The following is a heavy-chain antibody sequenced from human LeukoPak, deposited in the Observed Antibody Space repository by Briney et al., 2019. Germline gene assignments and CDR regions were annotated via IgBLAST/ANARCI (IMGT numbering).Heavy chain of an antibody. CDR1: GFSFSGYS. J-gene: IGHJ4*02. CDR3: ARGRGCSSMSCYPDY. D-gene: IGHD2-2*01. V-gene: IGHV3-21*01. CDR2: ISPSRSYI. Sequence: GGSLRLSCVASGFSFSGYSINWVRQAPGKGLEWVSSISPSRSYIDYADSVKGRFTISRDNAKNSLYLQMNSLRAEDTAVYYCARGRGCSSMSCYPDYWGQGTLVTVSS.